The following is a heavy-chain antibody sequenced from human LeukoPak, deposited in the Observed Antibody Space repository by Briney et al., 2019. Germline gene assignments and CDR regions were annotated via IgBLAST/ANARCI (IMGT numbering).Heavy chain of an antibody. V-gene: IGHV4-59*06. Sequence: KPGGSLRLSCVASGFPFSSYWMTWVRQAPGKGLEWIGYIYYSGSTYYNPSLKSRVTISVDTSKNQFSLKLSSVTAADTAVYYCARVYYYDSSGYLRGHYFDYWGQGTLVTVSS. D-gene: IGHD3-22*01. CDR3: ARVYYYDSSGYLRGHYFDY. CDR1: GFPFSSYW. J-gene: IGHJ4*02. CDR2: IYYSGST.